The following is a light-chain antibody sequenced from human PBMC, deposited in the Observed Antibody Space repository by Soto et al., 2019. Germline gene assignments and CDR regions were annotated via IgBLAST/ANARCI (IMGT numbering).Light chain of an antibody. CDR3: CSYAGSYV. CDR2: DVS. J-gene: IGLJ1*01. Sequence: QSALAQPRSVSGSPGQSVTISCTGTSSDVGAYNYVSWYQQHPGKAPKLMIYDVSKRPSGVPDRFSGSKSGNTASLTISGLQAEDEADYYCCSYAGSYVFGTGTKV. V-gene: IGLV2-11*01. CDR1: SSDVGAYNY.